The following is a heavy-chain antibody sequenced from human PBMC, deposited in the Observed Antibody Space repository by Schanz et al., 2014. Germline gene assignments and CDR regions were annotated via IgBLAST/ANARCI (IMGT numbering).Heavy chain of an antibody. J-gene: IGHJ3*02. CDR1: GLNFDYYG. CDR2: IGYDGSEK. Sequence: VQLVESGGGLAQPGGSLRLSCATSGLNFDYYGMNWVRQAPGKGLEWVANIGYDGSEKYYVDSVKGRFTISRDTSKNTLYLLLNSLRAEDTAVYYCARDQYYFGSGNPFDIWGQGTMVTVSS. CDR3: ARDQYYFGSGNPFDI. D-gene: IGHD3-10*01. V-gene: IGHV3-33*01.